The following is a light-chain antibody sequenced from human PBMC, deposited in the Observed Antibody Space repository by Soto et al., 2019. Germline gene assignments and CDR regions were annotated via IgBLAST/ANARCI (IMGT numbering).Light chain of an antibody. CDR2: DAS. V-gene: IGKV3-20*01. CDR3: QQYGSSPRT. CDR1: QSVSSSY. Sequence: EIVLTQSPGTLSLSPGERATLSCRASQSVSSSYLAWYQQKPGQAPRLLIYDASSRATGIPDRFSGSGSGTDFTLTIIRLDTEDFAVYYCQQYGSSPRTFGQGTKVEIK. J-gene: IGKJ1*01.